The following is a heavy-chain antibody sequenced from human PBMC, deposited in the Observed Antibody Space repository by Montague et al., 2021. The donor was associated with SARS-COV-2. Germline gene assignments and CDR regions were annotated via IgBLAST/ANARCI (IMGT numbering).Heavy chain of an antibody. J-gene: IGHJ4*02. D-gene: IGHD2-15*01. V-gene: IGHV2-70*01. Sequence: PALVKPTQTLTLTCTFSGFSLTTKGVGVGWIRQPPGGALEWLSLIYWDDDKYYSTSLKTRLTISKDTSKNQVVLTMTSMDPVDTATYYCARTDCSDGICRFDYWGQGTLVTVSS. CDR3: ARTDCSDGICRFDY. CDR2: IYWDDDK. CDR1: GFSLTTKGVG.